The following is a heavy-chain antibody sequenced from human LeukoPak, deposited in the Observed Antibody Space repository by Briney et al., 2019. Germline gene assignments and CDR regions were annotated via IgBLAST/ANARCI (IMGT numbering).Heavy chain of an antibody. CDR2: IWYDGSQR. V-gene: IGHV3-33*08. J-gene: IGHJ4*02. CDR3: ATSSPRNYFDH. Sequence: GSLRLSCAASGFIFSTYGLHWVRQSPGRGLEWVAVIWYDGSQRYYADSVKGRFTISRDDSQNTIYLQMDSLRAEDTAVYYCATSSPRNYFDHWGQGTLVTVSS. CDR1: GFIFSTYG. D-gene: IGHD1-14*01.